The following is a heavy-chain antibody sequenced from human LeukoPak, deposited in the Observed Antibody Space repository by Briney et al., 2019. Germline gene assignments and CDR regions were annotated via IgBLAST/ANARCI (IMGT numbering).Heavy chain of an antibody. CDR3: ARDSGKAAAGRTYYFDY. Sequence: PGRSLRLSCAASGFTFSSYAMHWVRQAPGTGLEWVAVISYDGSNKYYADSVKGRFTISRDNSKNTLYLQMNSLRAEDTAVYYCARDSGKAAAGRTYYFDYWGQGTLVTVSS. V-gene: IGHV3-30-3*01. D-gene: IGHD6-13*01. CDR1: GFTFSSYA. CDR2: ISYDGSNK. J-gene: IGHJ4*02.